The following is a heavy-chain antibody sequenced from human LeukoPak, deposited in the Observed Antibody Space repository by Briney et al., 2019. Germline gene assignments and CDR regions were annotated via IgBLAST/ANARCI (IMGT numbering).Heavy chain of an antibody. CDR3: ARDDAFDL. CDR1: GFTFHDHA. V-gene: IGHV3-9*01. Sequence: PGGSLRLSCEASGFTFHDHAMHWVRQAPGKGLEWVSGLSWDSGSIGYADSVKGRFTIPRDNAKKSLYLQMNSLGVEDTALYYCARDDAFDLWGQGTMVTVSS. J-gene: IGHJ3*01. CDR2: LSWDSGSI.